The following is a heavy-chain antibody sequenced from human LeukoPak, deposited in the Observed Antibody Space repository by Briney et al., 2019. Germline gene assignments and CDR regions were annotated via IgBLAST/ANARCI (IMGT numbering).Heavy chain of an antibody. Sequence: PSETLSLTCAVSGGSISSGGYSWSWIRQPPGKGLEWIWYIYHSGSTYYNPSLKSRVTISVDTSKNQFSLKLSSVTAADTAVYYCARGFSPHYDFWSGYYSGPYYYGMDVWGQGTTVTVSS. CDR2: IYHSGST. CDR1: GGSISSGGYS. CDR3: ARGFSPHYDFWSGYYSGPYYYGMDV. V-gene: IGHV4-30-2*01. D-gene: IGHD3-3*01. J-gene: IGHJ6*02.